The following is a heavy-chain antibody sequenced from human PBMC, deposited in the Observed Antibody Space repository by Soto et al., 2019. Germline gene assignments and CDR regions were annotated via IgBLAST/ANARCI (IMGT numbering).Heavy chain of an antibody. Sequence: GGSLRLSCAASGFTFSSYALSWVRQAPWKGLEWVSYISAGCDRTYYADSVKGRFTISRDNPKNTLYLQMNSLRADDKAVYYCAKEIRCSLGSCYLGYYFDYWGQGTLVTVSS. D-gene: IGHD2-15*01. CDR3: AKEIRCSLGSCYLGYYFDY. CDR2: ISAGCDRT. CDR1: GFTFSSYA. J-gene: IGHJ4*02. V-gene: IGHV3-23*01.